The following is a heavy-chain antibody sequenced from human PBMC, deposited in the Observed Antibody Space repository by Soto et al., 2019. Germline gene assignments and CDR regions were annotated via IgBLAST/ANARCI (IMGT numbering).Heavy chain of an antibody. V-gene: IGHV4-59*08. CDR3: XXXYGGTFDY. D-gene: IGHD2-15*01. J-gene: IGHJ4*02. CDR1: GGSISSYY. CDR2: IYYSGST. Sequence: QVQLQESGPGLVKPSETLSLTCTVSGGSISSYYWSWIRQPPGKGLEWMGYIYYSGSTNYNPSLKXRAXXXXXTSXNXXXXXXXXXPXADTAVYYCXXXYGGTFDYWGQGTLVTFSS.